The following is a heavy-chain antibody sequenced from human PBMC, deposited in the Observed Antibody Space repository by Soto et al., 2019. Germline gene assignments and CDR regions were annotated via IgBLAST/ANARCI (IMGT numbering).Heavy chain of an antibody. CDR2: ISGSGGST. CDR1: GFTFSSYA. V-gene: IGHV3-23*01. CDR3: AKDPSLLWSRELPAEYYFDD. Sequence: GGSLRLSCAASGFTFSSYAMSWVRQAPGKGLEWVSAISGSGGSTYYADSVKGRFTISRDNSKNTLYLQMNSLRAEDTAVYYCAKDPSLLWSRELPAEYYFDDWGQGNLVSVSS. D-gene: IGHD1-26*01. J-gene: IGHJ4*02.